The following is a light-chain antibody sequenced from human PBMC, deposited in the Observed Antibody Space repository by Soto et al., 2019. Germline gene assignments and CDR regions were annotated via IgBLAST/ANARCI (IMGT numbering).Light chain of an antibody. Sequence: DIQMTQSPSTLSASVGDRVTITCRASQSISSWLAWYQQKPGKAPNILIYDASTLVSGVPSRFSGSGSGTEFTLTISSLQPDDFATYYCQQYNNYFSWTFGQGTKVDIK. J-gene: IGKJ1*01. CDR2: DAS. CDR1: QSISSW. V-gene: IGKV1-5*01. CDR3: QQYNNYFSWT.